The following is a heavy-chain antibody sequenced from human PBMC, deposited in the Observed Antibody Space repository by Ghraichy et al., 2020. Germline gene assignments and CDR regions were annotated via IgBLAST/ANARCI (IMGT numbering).Heavy chain of an antibody. CDR2: IKEDGSEK. Sequence: GGSLRLSCAASGFTFSSYWMSWVRQAPGKGLEWVANIKEDGSEKYYVDSVKGRFTISRDNAKNSLHLQMNSMRAEDTAVYYCASRSSGYPGATEYFFHHWGQGTLVTVSS. J-gene: IGHJ4*02. V-gene: IGHV3-7*03. CDR3: ASRSSGYPGATEYFFHH. CDR1: GFTFSSYW. D-gene: IGHD3-22*01.